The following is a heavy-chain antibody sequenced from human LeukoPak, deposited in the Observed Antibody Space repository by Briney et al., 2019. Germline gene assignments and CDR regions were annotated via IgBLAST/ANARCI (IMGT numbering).Heavy chain of an antibody. Sequence: SETLSLTCTVSGGSISSYYWSWIRQPPGKALEWIGYIYYSGSTNYNPSLKSRVTISVDTSKSQFSLKLSSVIAADTAVYYCARSNGWYRFDSWGQGTLVTVSS. D-gene: IGHD6-19*01. CDR2: IYYSGST. CDR3: ARSNGWYRFDS. V-gene: IGHV4-59*08. J-gene: IGHJ4*02. CDR1: GGSISSYY.